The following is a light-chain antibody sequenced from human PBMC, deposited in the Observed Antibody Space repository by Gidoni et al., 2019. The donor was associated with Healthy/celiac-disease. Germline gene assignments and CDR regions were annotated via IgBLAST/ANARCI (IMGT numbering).Light chain of an antibody. CDR1: SSNIGSNT. Sequence: QSVLTQPPSASGTPGQRVTIACYGSSSNIGSNTVNWDQQLPGTAPKLLIYSNHQRPSGVPDRFSGSKSGTSASLAISGLQSEDEADYYCAAWDDSLNGVVFGGGTKLTVL. CDR2: SNH. V-gene: IGLV1-44*01. CDR3: AAWDDSLNGVV. J-gene: IGLJ2*01.